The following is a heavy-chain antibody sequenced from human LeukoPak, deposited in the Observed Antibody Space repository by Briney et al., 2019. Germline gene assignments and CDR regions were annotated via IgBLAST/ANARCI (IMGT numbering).Heavy chain of an antibody. Sequence: PGGSLRLSCAASGFTFSSHALHWVRQAPGKGLEWVAVISSDGSYKYYADSVKGRFTISRDNSKNTLYLQMNSLIPEDTAVYYCARDEEVTGFDPWGQGTLVTVSS. D-gene: IGHD2-21*02. CDR3: ARDEEVTGFDP. CDR2: ISSDGSYK. CDR1: GFTFSSHA. J-gene: IGHJ5*02. V-gene: IGHV3-30*04.